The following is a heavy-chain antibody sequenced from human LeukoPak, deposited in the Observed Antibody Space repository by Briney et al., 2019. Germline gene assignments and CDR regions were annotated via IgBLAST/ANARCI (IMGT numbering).Heavy chain of an antibody. D-gene: IGHD4-17*01. CDR2: ISSSSSYI. CDR1: GFTFSSYS. CDR3: ARDLSLSVTPNGMDV. Sequence: GGSLRLSCAASGFTFSSYSMNWVRQAPGKGLEWVSSISSSSSYIYYADSVKGRFTISRDNAKNSLYLQMNSLRAEDTAVYYCARDLSLSVTPNGMDVWGQGTTVTVSS. V-gene: IGHV3-21*01. J-gene: IGHJ6*02.